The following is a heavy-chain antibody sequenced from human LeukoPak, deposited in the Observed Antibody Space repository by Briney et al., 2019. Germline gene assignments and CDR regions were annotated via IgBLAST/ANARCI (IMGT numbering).Heavy chain of an antibody. J-gene: IGHJ6*02. CDR3: ARGRTGMVRGVTFYGMDV. CDR1: GGSFSGYY. D-gene: IGHD3-10*01. CDR2: IDHSGST. V-gene: IGHV4-34*01. Sequence: SETLSLTCAVYGGSFSGYYWSWIRQPPGKGLEWIGEIDHSGSTNYNPSLKSRVTISVDTSKNQFSLKLSSVTAADTAVYYCARGRTGMVRGVTFYGMDVWGQGTTVTVSS.